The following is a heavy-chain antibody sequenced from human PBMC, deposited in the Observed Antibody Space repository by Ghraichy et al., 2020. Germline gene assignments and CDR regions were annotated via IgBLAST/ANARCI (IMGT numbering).Heavy chain of an antibody. V-gene: IGHV1-18*01. CDR2: INGYSGKT. Sequence: ASVKVSCKASGNSLDNFGISWVRQAPGQGLEWMGWINGYSGKTFYIPKLQDRLTMTADTSANIAYMEMRSLRSDDTAVYYCARDLLALVGYYYGMDVWGQGTTVTLSS. CDR3: ARDLLALVGYYYGMDV. D-gene: IGHD3-10*01. CDR1: GNSLDNFG. J-gene: IGHJ6*02.